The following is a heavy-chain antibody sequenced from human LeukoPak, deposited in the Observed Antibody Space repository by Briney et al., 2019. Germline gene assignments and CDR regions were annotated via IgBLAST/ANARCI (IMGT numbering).Heavy chain of an antibody. CDR1: GFTFSTYA. CDR2: ISGSGDST. D-gene: IGHD6-13*01. Sequence: GGSLRLSCAASGFTFSTYAMSWVRQAPGKGLEWVSAISGSGDSTYYADSVKGRFTISRDNSKNTLYLQMNSLRAEDTAVYYCAKWKGIAEMLFDYWGQGTLVTVSS. V-gene: IGHV3-23*01. J-gene: IGHJ4*02. CDR3: AKWKGIAEMLFDY.